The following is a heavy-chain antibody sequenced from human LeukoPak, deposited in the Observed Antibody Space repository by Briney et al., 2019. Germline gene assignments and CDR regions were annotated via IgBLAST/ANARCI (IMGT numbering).Heavy chain of an antibody. CDR3: AREKFNYDLLHYFDY. V-gene: IGHV4-30-4*08. CDR1: GGSISSGDYY. CDR2: IYYSGST. Sequence: SETLSLTCTVSGGSISSGDYYWSWIRQPPGKGLEWIGYIYYSGSTYYNPSLKSRVTISVDTSKNQFSLKLSSVTAADTAVYYCAREKFNYDLLHYFDYWGQGTLVTVSS. D-gene: IGHD3-16*01. J-gene: IGHJ4*02.